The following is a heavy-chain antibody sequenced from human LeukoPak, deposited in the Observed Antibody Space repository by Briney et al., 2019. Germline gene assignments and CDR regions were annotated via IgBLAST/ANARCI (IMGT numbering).Heavy chain of an antibody. Sequence: GGSLRLSCAASGFTFSSYAMSWVRQAPGKGLEWVSYISSSSSTIYYADSVKGRFTISRDNAKNSLYLQMNSLRAEDTAVYYCARVSRYDYVWGSYRYTRGDDAFDIWGQGTMVTVSS. J-gene: IGHJ3*02. CDR1: GFTFSSYA. CDR3: ARVSRYDYVWGSYRYTRGDDAFDI. V-gene: IGHV3-48*01. CDR2: ISSSSSTI. D-gene: IGHD3-16*02.